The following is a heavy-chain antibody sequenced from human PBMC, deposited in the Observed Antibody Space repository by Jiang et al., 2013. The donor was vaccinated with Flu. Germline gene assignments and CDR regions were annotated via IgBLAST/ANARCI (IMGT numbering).Heavy chain of an antibody. J-gene: IGHJ4*02. CDR3: ARDPVPIVGARPTFDY. D-gene: IGHD1-26*01. V-gene: IGHV1-3*01. CDR1: GYTFTSYA. Sequence: SGAEVKKPGASVKVSCKASGYTFTSYAMHWVRQAPGQRLEWMGWINAGNGNTKYSQKFQGRVTITRDTSASTAYMGLSSLRSEDTAVYYCARDPVPIVGARPTFDYWGQGTLVTVSS. CDR2: INAGNGNT.